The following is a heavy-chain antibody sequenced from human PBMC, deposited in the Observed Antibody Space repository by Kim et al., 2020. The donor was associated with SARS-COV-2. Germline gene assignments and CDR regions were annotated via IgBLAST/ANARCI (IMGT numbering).Heavy chain of an antibody. V-gene: IGHV3-23*01. Sequence: GGSLRLSCTASELAFGTYAMSWVRQAPGKGLEWVSSILYNSETTYYADSVKGRFTISRDTSKNTLYLQMDSLRAEDTAVYYCVTAAQIVAPDRHYWGQGT. CDR1: ELAFGTYA. CDR2: ILYNSETT. CDR3: VTAAQIVAPDRHY. D-gene: IGHD5-12*01. J-gene: IGHJ4*02.